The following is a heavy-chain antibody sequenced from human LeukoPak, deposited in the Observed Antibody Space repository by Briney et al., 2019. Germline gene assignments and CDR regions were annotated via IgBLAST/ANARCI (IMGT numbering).Heavy chain of an antibody. CDR3: ARGIVGATDGDAFDI. D-gene: IGHD1-26*01. J-gene: IGHJ3*02. V-gene: IGHV4-59*01. CDR1: GGSISSYY. Sequence: SETLSLTCTVSGGSISSYYWSWIRQPPGKGLEWIGYIYYSGSTNYNPSLKSRVTISVDTSKNQFSLKLSSVTAADTAVYYCARGIVGATDGDAFDIWDQGTMVTVSS. CDR2: IYYSGST.